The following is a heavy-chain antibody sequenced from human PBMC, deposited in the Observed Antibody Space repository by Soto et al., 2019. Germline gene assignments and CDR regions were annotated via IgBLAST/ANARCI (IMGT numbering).Heavy chain of an antibody. Sequence: SETLSLTCAVNGGSFSGYYWSWIRQPPGKGLEWIGEINHSGSTHYNPSLQSRVTIPVDTSKNQFSLNLRSLTAADTAVYYCARGLGYCSSTNCYSSRHLRFDYWGQGTLVTVSS. J-gene: IGHJ4*02. CDR3: ARGLGYCSSTNCYSSRHLRFDY. V-gene: IGHV4-34*01. D-gene: IGHD2-2*01. CDR2: INHSGST. CDR1: GGSFSGYY.